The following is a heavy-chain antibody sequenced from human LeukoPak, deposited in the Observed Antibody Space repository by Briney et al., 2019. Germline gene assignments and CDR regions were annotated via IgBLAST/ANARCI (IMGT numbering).Heavy chain of an antibody. CDR3: ARDVRSYGEDYFDY. D-gene: IGHD1-26*01. Sequence: ASVKVSCKASGYTFTGYYMHWVRQAPGQGLEWMGRINPNSGGTNYAQKFQGRVTMTRATSNSTTYMELSRLRSDDTAVYYCARDVRSYGEDYFDYWGQGTLVTVSS. V-gene: IGHV1-2*06. J-gene: IGHJ4*02. CDR1: GYTFTGYY. CDR2: INPNSGGT.